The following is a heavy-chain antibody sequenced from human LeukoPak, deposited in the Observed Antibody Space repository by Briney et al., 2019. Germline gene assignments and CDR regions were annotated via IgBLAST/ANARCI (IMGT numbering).Heavy chain of an antibody. Sequence: ASVKVSCKASGYTFTGYYMHWVRQAPGQGLEWMGWINPNSGGTNYAQKFQGWVTMTRDTSISTAYMELRSLRSDDTAVYYCARDRYYYDSSGYYDYWGQGTLVTVSS. CDR2: INPNSGGT. CDR3: ARDRYYYDSSGYYDY. D-gene: IGHD3-22*01. CDR1: GYTFTGYY. J-gene: IGHJ4*02. V-gene: IGHV1-2*04.